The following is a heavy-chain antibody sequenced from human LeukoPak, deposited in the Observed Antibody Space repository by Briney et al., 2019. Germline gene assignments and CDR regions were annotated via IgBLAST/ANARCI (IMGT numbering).Heavy chain of an antibody. Sequence: GGSLRLSCAASGFTISSNYMSWVRQTPGKGLEWVSVIYSGGSTYYADSVKGRFTISRDNSKNTLYLQVNSLRAEDTAVYYCARGGVSTDYYYYYMDVWGKGTTVTVSS. J-gene: IGHJ6*03. CDR3: ARGGVSTDYYYYYMDV. CDR2: IYSGGST. CDR1: GFTISSNY. D-gene: IGHD3-16*01. V-gene: IGHV3-66*02.